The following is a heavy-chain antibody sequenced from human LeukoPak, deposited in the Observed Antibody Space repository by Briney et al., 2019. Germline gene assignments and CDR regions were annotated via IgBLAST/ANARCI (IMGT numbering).Heavy chain of an antibody. CDR2: ISGST. Sequence: PGGSLRLSCAASGFTFSSYAMSWVRQAPGKGLEWVSGISGSTYYADSVKGRFTISRDNSKNTLYVQVNSLGTEDTAAYYCAKGSYYDSSGSFYFDYWGQGTLVTVSS. CDR3: AKGSYYDSSGSFYFDY. CDR1: GFTFSSYA. J-gene: IGHJ4*02. D-gene: IGHD3-22*01. V-gene: IGHV3-23*01.